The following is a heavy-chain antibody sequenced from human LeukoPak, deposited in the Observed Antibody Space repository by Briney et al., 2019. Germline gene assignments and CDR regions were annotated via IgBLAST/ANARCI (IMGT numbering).Heavy chain of an antibody. D-gene: IGHD3/OR15-3a*01. CDR2: INPNSNVT. Sequence: AASVKVSCKASGYTFTGYYMHWVRQAPGQGLEWMGWINPNSNVTNYAQKFQGRVTMTRDTSITTAYMELSRLRFDDTAVYYCARTDLDYWGQGTLVTVSS. CDR3: ARTDLDY. V-gene: IGHV1-2*02. J-gene: IGHJ4*02. CDR1: GYTFTGYY.